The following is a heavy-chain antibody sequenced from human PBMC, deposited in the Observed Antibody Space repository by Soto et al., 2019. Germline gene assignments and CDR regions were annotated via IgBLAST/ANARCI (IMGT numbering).Heavy chain of an antibody. CDR1: GGSISSGGYY. CDR2: IYYSGST. V-gene: IGHV4-31*03. D-gene: IGHD3-10*01. Sequence: QVQLQESGPGLVKPSQTLSLTCTVSGGSISSGGYYWSWIHEQPGKGLEWIGYIYYSGSTYYNPSLKSRVTLSVDPSKNQFSLKLSSVTAADTAVYYCARDQRITMVRDKAAFDIWGQGTMVTVSS. J-gene: IGHJ3*02. CDR3: ARDQRITMVRDKAAFDI.